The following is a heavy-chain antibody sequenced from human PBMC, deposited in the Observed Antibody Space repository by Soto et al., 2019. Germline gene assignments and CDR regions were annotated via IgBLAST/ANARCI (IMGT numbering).Heavy chain of an antibody. Sequence: QVQLVQSGAEVKKPGSSVKVSCKASGGTFSSYAISWVRQAPGQGLEWMGGVIPIFGTANYAQKFQGRVTITADESTSTAYMELSSLRSEDTAVYYCARDIGDYYDSSGAYYYYGMAVWGQGPTVTVSS. CDR2: VIPIFGTA. J-gene: IGHJ6*02. CDR3: ARDIGDYYDSSGAYYYYGMAV. CDR1: GGTFSSYA. V-gene: IGHV1-69*01. D-gene: IGHD3-22*01.